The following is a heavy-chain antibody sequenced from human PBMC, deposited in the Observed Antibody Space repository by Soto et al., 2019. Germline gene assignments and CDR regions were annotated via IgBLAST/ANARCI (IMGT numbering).Heavy chain of an antibody. CDR1: GFTFSTYS. Sequence: GGSLRLSCAASGFTFSTYSMNWVRQAPGKGLEWVSSITGSSNYIYYADSVKGRFTISRDNAKNSLFLQMHSLRAEDTAVYYCARDWLFQAFDYWGQGTLVTVSS. V-gene: IGHV3-21*01. D-gene: IGHD3-22*01. J-gene: IGHJ4*02. CDR3: ARDWLFQAFDY. CDR2: ITGSSNYI.